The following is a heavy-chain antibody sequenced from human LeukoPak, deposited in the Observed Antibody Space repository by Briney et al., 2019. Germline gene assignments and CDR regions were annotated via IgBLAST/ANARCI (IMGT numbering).Heavy chain of an antibody. J-gene: IGHJ3*02. CDR3: ARSVLPNAFDI. CDR1: GGTFSSYA. Sequence: ASVKVSCKASGGTFSSYAISWVRQAPGQGLEWMGGIIPIFGTANYAQKFQGRVTITADKSTSTAYMELSSLRSEDTAVYYCARSVLPNAFDIWGQGTMVTVSS. CDR2: IIPIFGTA. V-gene: IGHV1-69*06. D-gene: IGHD3-10*01.